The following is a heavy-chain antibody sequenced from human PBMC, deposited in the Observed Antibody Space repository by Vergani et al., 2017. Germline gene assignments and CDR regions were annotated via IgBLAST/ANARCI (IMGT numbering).Heavy chain of an antibody. J-gene: IGHJ4*02. CDR3: ARGGGRRYLDY. CDR1: GFTFSSYS. CDR2: ISSSSSTI. V-gene: IGHV3-48*01. D-gene: IGHD2-15*01. Sequence: EVQLVESGGGLVQPGGSLKLSCAASGFTFSSYSMNWVRQAPGKGLEWVSYISSSSSTIYYADSVKGRFTISRDNAKNSLYLQMNSLRAEDTAVYYCARGGGRRYLDYWGQGTLVTVSS.